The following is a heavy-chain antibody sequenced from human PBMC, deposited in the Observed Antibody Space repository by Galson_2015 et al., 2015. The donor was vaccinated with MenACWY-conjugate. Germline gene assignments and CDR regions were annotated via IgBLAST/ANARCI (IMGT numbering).Heavy chain of an antibody. CDR2: ISAYNGNT. V-gene: IGHV1-18*01. CDR3: ASGTEWELLPLDY. Sequence: WMGWISAYNGNTNYAQKLQGRVTMTIDTSTSTAYMELRSLRSDDTAVYYCASGTEWELLPLDYWGQGTLVTVSS. D-gene: IGHD1-26*01. J-gene: IGHJ4*02.